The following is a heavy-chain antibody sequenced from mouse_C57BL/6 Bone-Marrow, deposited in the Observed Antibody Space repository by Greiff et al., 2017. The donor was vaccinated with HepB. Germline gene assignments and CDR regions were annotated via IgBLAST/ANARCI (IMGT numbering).Heavy chain of an antibody. CDR1: GFSLTSYA. CDR3: ARRGDYDWGWYFDV. V-gene: IGHV2-9-1*01. Sequence: VKLMESGPGLVAPSQSLSITCTVSGFSLTSYAISWVLQPPGKGLEWLGVIWTGGGTNYNSALKSRLSISKDNSKSQVFLKMNSLQTDDTARYYCARRGDYDWGWYFDVWGTGTTVTVSS. D-gene: IGHD2-4*01. J-gene: IGHJ1*03. CDR2: IWTGGGT.